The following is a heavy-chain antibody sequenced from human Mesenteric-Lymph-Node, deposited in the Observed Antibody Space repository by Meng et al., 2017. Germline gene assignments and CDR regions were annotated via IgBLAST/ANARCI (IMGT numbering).Heavy chain of an antibody. CDR3: ARVRRFGVVIIPPYFDY. V-gene: IGHV4-34*01. CDR1: GGSFSGYS. CDR2: INHSGST. D-gene: IGHD3-3*01. J-gene: IGHJ4*02. Sequence: LPQWRSSLLQPSETLSLSCALYGGSFSGYSWSWIRQPPGKGLEWIGEINHSGSTNYNPSLKSRVTISVDTSKNQFSLKLSSVTAADTAVYYCARVRRFGVVIIPPYFDYWGQGTLVTVSS.